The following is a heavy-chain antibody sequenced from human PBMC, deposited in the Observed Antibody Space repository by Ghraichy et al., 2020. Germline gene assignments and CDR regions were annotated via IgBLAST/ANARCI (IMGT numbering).Heavy chain of an antibody. CDR1: GFTFRSYW. CDR2: ITNDGRST. CDR3: TRDEAGVGPSSYY. V-gene: IGHV3-74*01. D-gene: IGHD3-3*01. Sequence: GGSLRLSCAASGFTFRSYWMHWVRQAPGKGLVWVSRITNDGRSTFYADSVKGRFTVTRDNDKNTLYLQMNSLRVEDSAVYYCTRDEAGVGPSSYYWGQGTLVTVSS. J-gene: IGHJ4*02.